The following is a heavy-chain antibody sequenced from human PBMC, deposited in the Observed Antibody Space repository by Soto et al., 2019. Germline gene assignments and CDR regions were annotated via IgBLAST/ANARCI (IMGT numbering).Heavy chain of an antibody. D-gene: IGHD2-2*01. J-gene: IGHJ6*02. Sequence: SETLSLTCPFSVGSIISYYWSWIRQPAGKGLEWIGRIYTSGSTNYNPSLKSRVTMSVDTSKNQFSLKLSSLTAADTAVYYCARDQWRYCSTPSCYYGMDVWGQGTTVTVSS. CDR3: ARDQWRYCSTPSCYYGMDV. CDR1: VGSIISYY. CDR2: IYTSGST. V-gene: IGHV4-4*07.